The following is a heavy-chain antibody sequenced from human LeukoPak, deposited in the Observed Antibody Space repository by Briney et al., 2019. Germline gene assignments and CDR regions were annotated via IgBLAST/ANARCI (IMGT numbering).Heavy chain of an antibody. J-gene: IGHJ5*01. CDR3: AKEGAYPIITYDS. D-gene: IGHD3-10*01. Sequence: GGSLRLSCAASGFTFSSYWMNWVRQAPGKGLEWVANIKGDGNEKNYVDSVRGRFSVSRDNAKNSLYLQMDSLRAEDTAVYYCAKEGAYPIITYDSWGQGALVTVSS. CDR1: GFTFSSYW. V-gene: IGHV3-7*01. CDR2: IKGDGNEK.